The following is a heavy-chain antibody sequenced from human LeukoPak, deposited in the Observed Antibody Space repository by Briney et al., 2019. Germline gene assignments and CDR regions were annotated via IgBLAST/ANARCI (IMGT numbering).Heavy chain of an antibody. Sequence: GGSLRLSCAASGFTFSSYGMHWVRQAPGKGLEWVAFIRYDGSNKYYADSVKGRFTISRDNSKNTLYLQMNSLRAEDTAVYYCAKDSPPYCSSTSCYGPGGYWGQGTLVTVSS. CDR3: AKDSPPYCSSTSCYGPGGY. J-gene: IGHJ4*02. CDR1: GFTFSSYG. CDR2: IRYDGSNK. D-gene: IGHD2-2*01. V-gene: IGHV3-30*02.